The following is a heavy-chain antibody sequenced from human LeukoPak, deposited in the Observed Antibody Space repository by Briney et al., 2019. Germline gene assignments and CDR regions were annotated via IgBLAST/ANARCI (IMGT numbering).Heavy chain of an antibody. D-gene: IGHD3-16*01. Sequence: SETLSLTCTVSGGSISSGGYYWSWIRQPPGKGLEWIGEINHSGSTNYNPSLKSRVTISVDTSKNQFSLKLSSVTAADTTVYYCARGLVRYAFDIWGQGTMVTVSS. V-gene: IGHV4-39*07. CDR2: INHSGST. CDR3: ARGLVRYAFDI. J-gene: IGHJ3*02. CDR1: GGSISSGGYY.